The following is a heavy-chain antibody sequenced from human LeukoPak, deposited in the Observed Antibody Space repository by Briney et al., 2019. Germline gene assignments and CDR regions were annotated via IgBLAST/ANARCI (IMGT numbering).Heavy chain of an antibody. CDR2: IWYDGSNK. CDR3: AKNRDSSDYPRDFDY. Sequence: TGRSLRLSCAASGFTFSSYGMHWVRQAPGKGLEWVAVIWYDGSNKYYADSVKGRFTISRDNSKNTLYLQMNSLRTEDTAVYYCAKNRDSSDYPRDFDYWGQGTLVTVSS. CDR1: GFTFSSYG. J-gene: IGHJ4*02. D-gene: IGHD3-22*01. V-gene: IGHV3-33*06.